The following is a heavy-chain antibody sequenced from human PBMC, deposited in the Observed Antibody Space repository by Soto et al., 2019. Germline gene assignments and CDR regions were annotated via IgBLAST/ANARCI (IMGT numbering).Heavy chain of an antibody. CDR3: ARDRIRGLNGWFDP. CDR1: GGSVSSGSYY. J-gene: IGHJ5*02. V-gene: IGHV4-61*01. CDR2: TYYSGST. D-gene: IGHD1-20*01. Sequence: PSETLSLTCTVSGGSVSSGSYYWSWIRQPPGKGLEWIGYTYYSGSTNYNPSLKSRVTISVDTSKNQFSLKLSSVTAADTAVYYCARDRIRGLNGWFDPWGQGTLVTVSS.